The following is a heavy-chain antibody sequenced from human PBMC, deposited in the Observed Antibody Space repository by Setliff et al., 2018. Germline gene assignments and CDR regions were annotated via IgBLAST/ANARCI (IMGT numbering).Heavy chain of an antibody. CDR2: TIPNSGTT. D-gene: IGHD5-18*01. CDR3: AREGVDTRSSTDYRYYMDV. CDR1: GGTFSSYG. V-gene: IGHV1-69*05. Sequence: ASVKVSCKASGGTFSSYGISWVRQAPGQGLEWLGGTIPNSGTTNYAQEFQGRVTIITDESTNTAYMELSSLRFEDTAVYYCAREGVDTRSSTDYRYYMDVWGKGTTVTVSS. J-gene: IGHJ6*03.